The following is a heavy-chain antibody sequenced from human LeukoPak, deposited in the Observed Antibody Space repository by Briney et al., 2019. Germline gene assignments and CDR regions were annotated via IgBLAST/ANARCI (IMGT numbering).Heavy chain of an antibody. D-gene: IGHD2-2*01. Sequence: SETLSLTCAVSGGSISSSNWWSWVRQPPGKGLEWIGEIYHSGSTNYNPSLKSRVSISVDKSKNQFSLKLSSVTAADTAVYYCARGVLPFTMRGVRWFDPWGQGTLVTVSS. CDR1: GGSISSSNW. CDR2: IYHSGST. V-gene: IGHV4-4*02. J-gene: IGHJ5*02. CDR3: ARGVLPFTMRGVRWFDP.